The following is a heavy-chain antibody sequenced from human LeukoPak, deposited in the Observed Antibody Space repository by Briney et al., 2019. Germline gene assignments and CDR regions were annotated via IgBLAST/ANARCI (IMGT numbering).Heavy chain of an antibody. J-gene: IGHJ6*03. CDR2: ISAYNGNT. D-gene: IGHD1-26*01. Sequence: ASVKVSCKASGYTFTSYGISWVRQAPGQGLEWMGWISAYNGNTNYAQKLQGRVTMTTDTSTSTAYMELRSLRSDDTAVYYCARDSGSNPYYYYYMDVWGKGTTVTVSS. CDR1: GYTFTSYG. CDR3: ARDSGSNPYYYYYMDV. V-gene: IGHV1-18*01.